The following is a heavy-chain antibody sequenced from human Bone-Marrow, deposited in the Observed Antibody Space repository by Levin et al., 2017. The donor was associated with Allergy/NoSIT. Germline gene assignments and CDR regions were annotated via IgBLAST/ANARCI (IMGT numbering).Heavy chain of an antibody. Sequence: SETLSLTCTVSGGSFSSAGYYWTWIRQHPGRGLEWIGYIYNSGSTHYNPYLKSRITMSVDTTQKQFSLKVRSVTAADTAVYYCARGGASIVVVPPTPMIDYWGQGTLVTVSS. CDR3: ARGGASIVVVPPTPMIDY. V-gene: IGHV4-31*03. CDR1: GGSFSSAGYY. D-gene: IGHD2-2*01. CDR2: IYNSGST. J-gene: IGHJ4*02.